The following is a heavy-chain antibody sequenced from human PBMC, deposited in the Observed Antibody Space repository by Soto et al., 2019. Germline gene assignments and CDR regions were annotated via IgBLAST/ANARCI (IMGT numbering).Heavy chain of an antibody. D-gene: IGHD4-17*01. CDR1: GFTFSSYS. Sequence: EVQLVESGGGLVKPGGSLRLSCAASGFTFSSYSMNWVRQAPGKGLEWVSSISSSSSYIYYADSVKGRFTISRDNAKNSLYLQMNSLRAEDPAVYYCARDPDGDYGSFAYWGQGTLVTVST. CDR3: ARDPDGDYGSFAY. J-gene: IGHJ4*02. V-gene: IGHV3-21*01. CDR2: ISSSSSYI.